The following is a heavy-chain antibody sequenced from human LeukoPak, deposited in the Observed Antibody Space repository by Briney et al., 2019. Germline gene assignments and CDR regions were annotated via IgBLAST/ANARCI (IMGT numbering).Heavy chain of an antibody. CDR3: ARLCDGYNSEVFCY. D-gene: IGHD5-24*01. J-gene: IGHJ4*02. CDR2: IYPGDSDT. Sequence: SGGSLRLSCAASGFTFSSYAMSWVRQMPGKGLEWMGIIYPGDSDTRYSPSFQGQVTISADKSICTAYLQWSSLKASDTAMYYCARLCDGYNSEVFCYWGQGTLVTVSS. CDR1: GFTFSSYA. V-gene: IGHV5-51*01.